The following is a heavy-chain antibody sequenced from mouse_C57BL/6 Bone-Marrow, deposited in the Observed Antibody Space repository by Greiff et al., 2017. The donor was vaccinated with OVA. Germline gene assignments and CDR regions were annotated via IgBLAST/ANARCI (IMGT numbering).Heavy chain of an antibody. CDR1: GYSITSGYY. V-gene: IGHV3-6*01. Sequence: EVQLVESGPGLVKPSQSLSLTCSVTGYSITSGYYWNWIRQFPGNKLEWMGYISYDGSNNYNPSLKNRISITRDTSKNQFFLKLNSVTTEDTATYYCARETGSRNFDVWGTGTKVTVSS. CDR3: ARETGSRNFDV. D-gene: IGHD4-1*01. CDR2: ISYDGSN. J-gene: IGHJ1*03.